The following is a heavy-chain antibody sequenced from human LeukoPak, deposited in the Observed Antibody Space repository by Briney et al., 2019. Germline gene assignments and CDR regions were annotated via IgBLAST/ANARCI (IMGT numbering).Heavy chain of an antibody. V-gene: IGHV1-18*01. CDR1: GYTFTSYG. D-gene: IGHD3-22*01. Sequence: VASVKVSCKASGYTFTSYGISWVRQAPGQGLEWMGWISAYNGNTNYAQKLQGRVTMTTDTSTSTAYVELRSLRSDDTAVYYCARDDYYDSSGYPFDYWGQGTLVTVSS. J-gene: IGHJ4*02. CDR3: ARDDYYDSSGYPFDY. CDR2: ISAYNGNT.